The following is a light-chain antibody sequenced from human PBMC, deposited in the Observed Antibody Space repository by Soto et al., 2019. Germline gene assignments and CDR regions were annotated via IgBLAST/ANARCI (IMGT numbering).Light chain of an antibody. Sequence: DIQLTQSPSFLSASVGDRVTITCRASQGISTFLAWYQQKPGRTPELLIHSASTLQSGVPSSFGGCGSWAEFNLTISSLQPEDFAPYYCQQLYNYPPELTFGGGTKVEI. CDR3: QQLYNYPPELT. V-gene: IGKV1-9*01. CDR1: QGISTF. J-gene: IGKJ4*01. CDR2: SAS.